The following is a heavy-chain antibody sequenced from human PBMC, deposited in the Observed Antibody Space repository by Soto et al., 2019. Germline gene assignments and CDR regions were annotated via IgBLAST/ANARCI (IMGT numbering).Heavy chain of an antibody. D-gene: IGHD6-6*01. Sequence: SETLSLTCTVSCGSISSSSYYWGWIRQPPGKGLEWIGSIYYSGSTYYNPSLKSRVTISVDTSKNQFSLKLSSVTAADTAVYYCARHPIAARPLYFYYMDVWGKGTTVTVSS. J-gene: IGHJ6*03. CDR3: ARHPIAARPLYFYYMDV. CDR2: IYYSGST. V-gene: IGHV4-39*01. CDR1: CGSISSSSYY.